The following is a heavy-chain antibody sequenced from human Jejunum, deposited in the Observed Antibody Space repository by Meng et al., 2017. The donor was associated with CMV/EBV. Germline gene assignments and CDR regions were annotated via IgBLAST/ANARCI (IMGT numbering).Heavy chain of an antibody. CDR3: ANVGYYDLLSGYDAFHI. Sequence: FSTDAMSGVHQVAGKVLEWVSAISLTGRSTSYMNSVMGRFTISRDNSNNTLYLEMHSLRAEDTAVYYCANVGYYDLLSGYDAFHIWGQGTMVTVSS. D-gene: IGHD3-3*01. CDR2: ISLTGRST. CDR1: FSTDA. V-gene: IGHV3-23*01. J-gene: IGHJ3*02.